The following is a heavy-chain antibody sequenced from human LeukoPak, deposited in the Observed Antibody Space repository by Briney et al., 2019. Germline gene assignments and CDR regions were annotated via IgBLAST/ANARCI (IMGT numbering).Heavy chain of an antibody. V-gene: IGHV5-51*01. D-gene: IGHD6-19*01. J-gene: IGHJ4*02. CDR1: GYSFTTYW. CDR3: ARPSFSSVPWFFDD. CDR2: IYPGDSDT. Sequence: GESLQISCQGSGYSFTTYWIGWVRQMPGKGLEWMGIIYPGDSDTRYSPSFQGQVTISADKSISTAYLQWSSLKASDTAIYYCARPSFSSVPWFFDDWGQGTLVTVSS.